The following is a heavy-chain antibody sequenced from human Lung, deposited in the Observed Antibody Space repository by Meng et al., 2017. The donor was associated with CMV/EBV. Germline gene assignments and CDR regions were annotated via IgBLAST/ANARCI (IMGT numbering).Heavy chain of an antibody. D-gene: IGHD3-3*01. V-gene: IGHV3-48*03. Sequence: GGSXRLSCAASGFTFRSYEMNWVRQAPGMGLEWVSYISSSGDIIYYADSVKGRFSISRDNAKNSLYLQMSSLRADDTAVYYCARDKSGPFTIPYYYYGMDVWXQGTXVTVSS. J-gene: IGHJ6*02. CDR2: ISSSGDII. CDR1: GFTFRSYE. CDR3: ARDKSGPFTIPYYYYGMDV.